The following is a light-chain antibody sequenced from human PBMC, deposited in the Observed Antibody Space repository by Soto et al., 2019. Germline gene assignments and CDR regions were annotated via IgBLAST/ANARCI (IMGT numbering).Light chain of an antibody. V-gene: IGKV1-16*01. CDR1: QNIGNY. J-gene: IGKJ1*01. CDR3: QEYNSYTGT. CDR2: AAS. Sequence: DIQLTQSPSSLSAYVGDRVSLTCLASQNIGNYLNWYRQKPGKAPELLIYAASILQSGVPSRFSGSGSGTEFTLTISSLQPDDFGTYYCQEYNSYTGTFGPGTKVDI.